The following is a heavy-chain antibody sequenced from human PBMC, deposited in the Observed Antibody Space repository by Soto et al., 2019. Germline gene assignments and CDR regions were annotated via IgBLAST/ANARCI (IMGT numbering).Heavy chain of an antibody. CDR3: ARAYIAASGAPPPPYFDD. CDR1: GLTFSSYS. V-gene: IGHV3-21*01. Sequence: GWSLRLSCAASGLTFSSYSMNWVRQAPGKGLEWVSSISSSSSYIYYADSVKGRFTISRDNAKNSLYLQMNSLRAEDTAVYYCARAYIAASGAPPPPYFDDWGQGPSLTLSS. CDR2: ISSSSSYI. D-gene: IGHD6-13*01. J-gene: IGHJ4*02.